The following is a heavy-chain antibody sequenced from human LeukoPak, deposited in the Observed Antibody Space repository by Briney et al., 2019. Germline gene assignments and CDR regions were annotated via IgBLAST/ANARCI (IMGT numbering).Heavy chain of an antibody. Sequence: PGRSLRLSCAASGFTFSSYGMHWGRQAPGKGLEGVAVISYDGSNKYYADSVKGRFTISRDNSKNTLYLQMNSLRAEDTAVYYCAKDPIGSSWYSDYWGQGTLVTVSS. CDR3: AKDPIGSSWYSDY. J-gene: IGHJ4*02. CDR2: ISYDGSNK. CDR1: GFTFSSYG. D-gene: IGHD6-13*01. V-gene: IGHV3-30*18.